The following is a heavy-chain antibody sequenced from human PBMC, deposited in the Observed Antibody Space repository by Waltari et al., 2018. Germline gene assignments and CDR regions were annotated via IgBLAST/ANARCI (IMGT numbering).Heavy chain of an antibody. CDR1: GYTFTGYY. Sequence: QVQLVQSGAEVKEPGASVKVSCKASGYTFTGYYIHWVRQAPGQGLEWMGWISPNSGDTNYAQKFQGRVTMTRDTSTTTAYMELSRLTSDDTAVFYCARGDFRLSYYYMDVWGKGTTVTVSS. D-gene: IGHD3-3*01. J-gene: IGHJ6*03. V-gene: IGHV1-2*02. CDR3: ARGDFRLSYYYMDV. CDR2: ISPNSGDT.